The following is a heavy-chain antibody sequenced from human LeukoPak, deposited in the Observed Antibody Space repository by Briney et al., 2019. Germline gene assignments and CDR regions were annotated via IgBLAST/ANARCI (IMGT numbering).Heavy chain of an antibody. J-gene: IGHJ6*03. CDR1: GYTFTGYY. CDR3: ARGSSYPYSSSWYYYMDV. Sequence: ASVKVSCKASGYTFTGYYMHWVRQAPGQGLEWMGWINPNSGGTNYAQKFQGRVTMTRDTSIGTAYMDLSRLRSDDTAVYYCARGSSYPYSSSWYYYMDVWGKGTTVTVSS. V-gene: IGHV1-2*02. D-gene: IGHD6-13*01. CDR2: INPNSGGT.